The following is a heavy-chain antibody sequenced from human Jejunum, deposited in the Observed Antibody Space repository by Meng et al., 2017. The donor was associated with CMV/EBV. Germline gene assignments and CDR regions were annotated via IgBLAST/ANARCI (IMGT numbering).Heavy chain of an antibody. D-gene: IGHD2-2*01. V-gene: IGHV3-21*01. CDR2: ISDTSRYI. CDR1: YS. J-gene: IGHJ4*02. CDR3: ARVERFCSSTSCYGPYYFAN. Sequence: YSLNWVRQAPGKGLEWVASISDTSRYIYYGDSMQGRFTISRDNARSSLFLQMNSLRAEDTAVYYCARVERFCSSTSCYGPYYFANWGQGTRVTVSS.